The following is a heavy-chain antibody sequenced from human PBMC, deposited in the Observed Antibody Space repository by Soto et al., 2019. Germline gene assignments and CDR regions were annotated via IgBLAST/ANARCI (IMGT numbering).Heavy chain of an antibody. D-gene: IGHD3-10*01. J-gene: IGHJ4*02. CDR1: GFTFSSYA. CDR3: AREPSMVRGDTYFDY. CDR2: ISYDGSNK. V-gene: IGHV3-30-3*01. Sequence: GGSLRLSCAASGFTFSSYAMHWVRQAPGKGLEWVAVISYDGSNKYYADSVKGRFTISRDNSKNTLYLQMNSLRAEDTAVYYCAREPSMVRGDTYFDYWGQGTLVTVSS.